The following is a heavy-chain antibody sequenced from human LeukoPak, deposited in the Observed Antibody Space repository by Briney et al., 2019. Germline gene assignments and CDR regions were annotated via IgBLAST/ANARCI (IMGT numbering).Heavy chain of an antibody. Sequence: ASVKVSCKASGYTYTNYGIGWVRQATGQGLEWMGWMNPNSGNTGYAQKFQGRVTMTRNTSISTAYMELSSLRSEDTAVYYCARGKRRSWYRSTGGGGAFDIWGQGTMVTVSS. J-gene: IGHJ3*02. CDR3: ARGKRRSWYRSTGGGGAFDI. CDR1: GYTYTNYG. D-gene: IGHD6-13*01. V-gene: IGHV1-8*01. CDR2: MNPNSGNT.